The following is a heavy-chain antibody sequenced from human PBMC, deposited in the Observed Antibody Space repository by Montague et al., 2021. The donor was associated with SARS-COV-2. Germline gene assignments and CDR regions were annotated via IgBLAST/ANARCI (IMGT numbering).Heavy chain of an antibody. CDR2: INWNGGST. CDR3: ARDYDILTGYYNDHYYYYGMDV. D-gene: IGHD3-9*01. V-gene: IGHV3-20*04. Sequence: SLRLSCAASGFTFDDYGMSWVRQAPGKGLEWVSGINWNGGSTGYADSVKGRFTISRDNAKNSLYLQMDSLRAEDTALYYCARDYDILTGYYNDHYYYYGMDVWGQGTTVTVSS. J-gene: IGHJ6*02. CDR1: GFTFDDYG.